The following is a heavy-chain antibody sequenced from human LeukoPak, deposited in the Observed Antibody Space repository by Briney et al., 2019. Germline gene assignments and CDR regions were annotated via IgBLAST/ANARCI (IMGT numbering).Heavy chain of an antibody. Sequence: GGSLRLSCTASGFTFGDYAMSWFRQAPGKGLEWVGFIRSKAYGGTTEYAASVKGRFTISRDDSKSIAYLQMNSLKTEDTAVYYCAKDRGNYDFWSGYYHFDYWGQGTLVTVSS. D-gene: IGHD3-3*01. V-gene: IGHV3-49*03. CDR2: IRSKAYGGTT. CDR1: GFTFGDYA. J-gene: IGHJ4*02. CDR3: AKDRGNYDFWSGYYHFDY.